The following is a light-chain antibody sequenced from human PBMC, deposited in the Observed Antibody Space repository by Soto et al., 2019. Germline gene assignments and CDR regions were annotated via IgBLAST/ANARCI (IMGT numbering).Light chain of an antibody. CDR1: QSVSSY. V-gene: IGKV3-11*01. J-gene: IGKJ4*01. CDR2: DAS. CDR3: QQRSNWA. Sequence: EIVLTQSPATLSLSPGERATLSCRAGQSVSSYLAWYQQKPGQAPRLLTYDASNRATGIPARFSGSGSGTDFTLTISSLEPEDFAVYYCQQRSNWAFGGGTKVDIK.